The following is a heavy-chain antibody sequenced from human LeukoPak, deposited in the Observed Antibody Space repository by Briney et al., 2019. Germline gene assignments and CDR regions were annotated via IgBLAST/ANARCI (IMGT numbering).Heavy chain of an antibody. J-gene: IGHJ6*02. CDR1: GGSISSGGYS. CDR3: ARQRRYCSSTSCYFGYYGLDV. CDR2: IYYSGST. Sequence: PSETLSLTCAVSGGSISSGGYSWSWIRQPPGKGLEWIGYIYYSGSTNYNPSLKSRATISVDTSKNQFSLKLSSVTAADTAVYYCARQRRYCSSTSCYFGYYGLDVWGQGTTVTVSS. D-gene: IGHD2-2*01. V-gene: IGHV4-61*08.